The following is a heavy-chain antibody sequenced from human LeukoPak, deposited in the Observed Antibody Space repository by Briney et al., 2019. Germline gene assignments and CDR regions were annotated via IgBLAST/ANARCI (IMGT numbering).Heavy chain of an antibody. CDR1: GFTFSSYA. CDR2: LSGSGGST. CDR3: ARQEYCGGDCFFGMEV. Sequence: GASLRLSCAASGFTFSSYAMSWVRHAPGKGLEGVSLLSGSGGSTYYADSVKGRFTISRDSSKNTLYLQMNSLRAEDTAVYYCARQEYCGGDCFFGMEVWGKGTTVTVSS. J-gene: IGHJ6*04. D-gene: IGHD2-21*02. V-gene: IGHV3-23*01.